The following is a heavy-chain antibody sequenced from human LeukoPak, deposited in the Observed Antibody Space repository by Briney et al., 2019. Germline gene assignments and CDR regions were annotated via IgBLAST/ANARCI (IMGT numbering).Heavy chain of an antibody. CDR1: GGSISSSSYY. CDR2: IYYSGST. J-gene: IGHJ6*03. V-gene: IGHV4-39*01. D-gene: IGHD3-22*01. Sequence: PSETLSLTCTVSGGSISSSSYYWGWIRQPPGKGLEWIGSIYYSGSTYYNPSLKSRVTISVDTSKNQFSLKLSSVTAADTAVYYCARSYYDSSGYYYYYYMDVWGKGTTVTVSS. CDR3: ARSYYDSSGYYYYYYMDV.